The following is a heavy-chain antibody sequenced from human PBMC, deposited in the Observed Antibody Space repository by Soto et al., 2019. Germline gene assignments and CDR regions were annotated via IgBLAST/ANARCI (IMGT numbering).Heavy chain of an antibody. V-gene: IGHV4-59*08. D-gene: IGHD3-22*01. J-gene: IGHJ4*02. CDR1: GGSISSYY. CDR3: ARAKLHYYDSSGYPLFDH. Sequence: SETLSLTCTVSGGSISSYYWSWIRQPPGKGLEWIGYIYYSGSTNYNPSLKSRVTISVDTSKNQFSLKLSSVTAADTAVYYCARAKLHYYDSSGYPLFDHWGQGTLVTVSS. CDR2: IYYSGST.